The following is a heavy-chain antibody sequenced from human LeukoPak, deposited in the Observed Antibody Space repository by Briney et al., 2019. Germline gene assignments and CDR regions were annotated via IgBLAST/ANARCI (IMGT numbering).Heavy chain of an antibody. J-gene: IGHJ6*03. CDR2: IYPGDSDT. V-gene: IGHV5-51*01. CDR1: GYSFTSYW. Sequence: GESLKISCKGSGYSFTSYWIGWVRQMPGKGLEWMGIIYPGDSDTRYSPSFQGQVTISADKSISTAYLQWSSLKASDTAMYYCARHGPRGLRFLEWLNYMDVWGKGTTVTVSS. D-gene: IGHD3-3*01. CDR3: ARHGPRGLRFLEWLNYMDV.